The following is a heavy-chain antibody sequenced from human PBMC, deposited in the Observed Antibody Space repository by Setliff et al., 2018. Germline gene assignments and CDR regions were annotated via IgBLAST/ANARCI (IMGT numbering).Heavy chain of an antibody. CDR1: NYSISSGYY. Sequence: PSETLSLTCGVSNYSISSGYYWAWIRQPPGRGLEWIGSIYHTGRTNYNPSLKTRVTISVDTSKNQFSLRLTSVTAADTADYYCARGGTFRYFDYWGQGTPVTVS. CDR2: IYHTGRT. CDR3: ARGGTFRYFDY. D-gene: IGHD2-15*01. J-gene: IGHJ4*02. V-gene: IGHV4-38-2*01.